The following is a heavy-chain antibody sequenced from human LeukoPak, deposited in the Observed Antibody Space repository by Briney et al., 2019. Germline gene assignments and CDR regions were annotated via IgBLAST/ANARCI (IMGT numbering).Heavy chain of an antibody. D-gene: IGHD2-2*01. Sequence: ASVKVSCKASGGTFSSYAISWVRQAPGQGLEWMGGIIPIFGTANYAQKFQGRVTITTDESTSTAYMELSSLRSEDTVVYYCARGVVPAAENYFDYWGQGTLVTVSS. CDR3: ARGVVPAAENYFDY. CDR1: GGTFSSYA. CDR2: IIPIFGTA. J-gene: IGHJ4*02. V-gene: IGHV1-69*05.